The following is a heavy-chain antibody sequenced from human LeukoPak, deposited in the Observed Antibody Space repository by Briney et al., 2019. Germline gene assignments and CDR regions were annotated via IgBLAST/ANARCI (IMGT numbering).Heavy chain of an antibody. J-gene: IGHJ4*02. CDR2: IYSSGTT. Sequence: PSETLSLTCTISGGSISRYSWSWIRQPPGKGQEWIAYIYSSGTTKFNPSLKSRATISVDTSKNQLSLKLSSVSAADTAVYYCARRMPGPPSAKYVAYYFEHWGQGTLVTVSS. CDR3: ARRMPGPPSAKYVAYYFEH. V-gene: IGHV4-4*09. D-gene: IGHD2-2*01. CDR1: GGSISRYS.